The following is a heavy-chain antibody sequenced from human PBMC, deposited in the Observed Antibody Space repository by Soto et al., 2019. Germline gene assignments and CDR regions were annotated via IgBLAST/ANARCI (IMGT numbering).Heavy chain of an antibody. J-gene: IGHJ5*02. Sequence: TLSLTCTVSGGSISSGGYYWSWIRQHPGKGLEWIGYIYYSGSTYYNPSLKSRVTISVDTSKNQFSLKLSSVTAADTAVYYCARDRYYYDSSGYYSNWFDPWGQGTLVTVSS. CDR2: IYYSGST. D-gene: IGHD3-22*01. CDR3: ARDRYYYDSSGYYSNWFDP. CDR1: GGSISSGGYY. V-gene: IGHV4-31*03.